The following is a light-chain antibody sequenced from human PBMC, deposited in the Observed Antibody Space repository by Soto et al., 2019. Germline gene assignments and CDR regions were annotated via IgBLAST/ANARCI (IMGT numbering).Light chain of an antibody. CDR3: LQDNNYPLT. V-gene: IGKV1-6*01. CDR2: AAS. Sequence: IQMTQSPSSLSASVGDEVTITCRASQTIMTYLNWYQLKPGKAPKLLIYAASNLQSGVPSRFSGSGSGTDFTLTISGLQPEDVATYYCLQDNNYPLTFGGGTKVDI. CDR1: QTIMTY. J-gene: IGKJ4*01.